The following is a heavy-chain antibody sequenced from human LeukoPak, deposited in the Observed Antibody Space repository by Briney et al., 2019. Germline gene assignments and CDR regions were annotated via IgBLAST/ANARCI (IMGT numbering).Heavy chain of an antibody. CDR1: GCSFTNYW. CDR3: ACRDLSSTWSYP. J-gene: IGHJ5*02. Sequence: GESLQISCKGVGCSFTNYWIGWVRQMPGKGMEWMGVIYPGESRVRYNPSFQGQVTISVDKSVSTAYLQWISLKASDTAMYYCACRDLSSTWSYPWGQGTLVTVSS. D-gene: IGHD6-13*01. CDR2: IYPGESRV. V-gene: IGHV5-51*01.